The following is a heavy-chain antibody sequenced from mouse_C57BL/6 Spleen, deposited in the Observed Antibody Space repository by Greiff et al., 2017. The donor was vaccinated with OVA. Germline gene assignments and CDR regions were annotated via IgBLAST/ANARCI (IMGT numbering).Heavy chain of an antibody. CDR3: TRENNYGSSYGAMDY. CDR1: GYTFTSYW. Sequence: EVQLQQSGTVLARPGASVKMSCKTSGYTFTSYWMHWVKQRPGHGLEWIGAIYPGNSDTSYNQKFKGKAKLTAVTSASTAYMELSSLTNEDSAVYYCTRENNYGSSYGAMDYWGQGTSVTVSS. D-gene: IGHD1-1*01. CDR2: IYPGNSDT. J-gene: IGHJ4*01. V-gene: IGHV1-5*01.